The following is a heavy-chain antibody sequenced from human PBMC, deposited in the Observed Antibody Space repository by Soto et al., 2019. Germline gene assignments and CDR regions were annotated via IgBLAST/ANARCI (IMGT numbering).Heavy chain of an antibody. D-gene: IGHD3-22*01. CDR3: AKDTYYHDTTGYYVFDY. CDR1: GFIFSAYG. CDR2: ISYDGNNE. J-gene: IGHJ4*02. V-gene: IGHV3-30*18. Sequence: QVQLVESGGGVVQPGRSLRLSCAASGFIFSAYGIHWVRQAPGKWLEWVAVISYDGNNEHYADSVKGRFTISTDNCKNSLFLQMSSLGAEDTAVYYCAKDTYYHDTTGYYVFDYWGQGSLVTVSS.